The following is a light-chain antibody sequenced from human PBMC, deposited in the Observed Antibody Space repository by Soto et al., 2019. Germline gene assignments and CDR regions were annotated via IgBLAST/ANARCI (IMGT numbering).Light chain of an antibody. V-gene: IGKV3-11*01. CDR3: QQRSNWPFGT. CDR1: QSVSSY. J-gene: IGKJ5*01. CDR2: DAS. Sequence: EIVLTQSPATLFLSPGERATLSCRASQSVSSYLAWYQQKPGQAPRLLIYDASNRATGIPARFSGSGSGTDFTLTISSLEPEDFAVYYCQQRSNWPFGTFGQGTRLEIK.